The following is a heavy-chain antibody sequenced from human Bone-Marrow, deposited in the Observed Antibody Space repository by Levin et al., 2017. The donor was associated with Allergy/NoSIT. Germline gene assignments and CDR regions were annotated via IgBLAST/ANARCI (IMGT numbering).Heavy chain of an antibody. CDR1: GYTFTSYY. CDR3: ARGPQGYCTGGVCPDMDV. CDR2: INPSGGST. D-gene: IGHD2-8*02. Sequence: GESLKISCKASGYTFTSYYMHWVRQAPGQGLEWMGIINPSGGSTSYAQKFQGRVTMTRDTSTSTVYMELSSLRSEDTAVYYCARGPQGYCTGGVCPDMDVWGKGTTVTVSS. J-gene: IGHJ6*03. V-gene: IGHV1-46*01.